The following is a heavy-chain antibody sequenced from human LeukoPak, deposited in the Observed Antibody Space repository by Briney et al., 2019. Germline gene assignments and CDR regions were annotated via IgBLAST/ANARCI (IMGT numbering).Heavy chain of an antibody. CDR3: AKHLRSGSSGTSEFDY. CDR1: GLTFSSYW. D-gene: IGHD2-2*01. J-gene: IGHJ4*02. CDR2: IKQDGSEK. V-gene: IGHV3-7*05. Sequence: GGSLRLSCAASGLTFSSYWMTWVRQAPGKGLQWVANIKQDGSEKYYVDSVKGRFTISRDNSKNTLYLQVNSLRVEDTAVYYCAKHLRSGSSGTSEFDYWGQGTLVTVSS.